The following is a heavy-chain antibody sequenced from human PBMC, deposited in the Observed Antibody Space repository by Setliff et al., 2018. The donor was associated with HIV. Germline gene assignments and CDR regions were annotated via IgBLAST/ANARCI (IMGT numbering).Heavy chain of an antibody. CDR2: IKSKVHGGNT. V-gene: IGHV3-15*07. CDR1: GFTFSDVW. D-gene: IGHD3-22*01. J-gene: IGHJ4*02. Sequence: GGSLRLSCAASGFTFSDVWMHWVRQAPGKGLEWVGRIKSKVHGGNTDYAAPVKGRFTISRDDSKNTLFLQMNSLKTEDTAVYYCARDGYYYDSSGHLAYYFDYWGQGTLVTVSS. CDR3: ARDGYYYDSSGHLAYYFDY.